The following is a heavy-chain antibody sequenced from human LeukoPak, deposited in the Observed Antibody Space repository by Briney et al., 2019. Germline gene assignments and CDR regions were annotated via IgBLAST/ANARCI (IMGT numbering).Heavy chain of an antibody. CDR2: IYYSGST. J-gene: IGHJ3*02. Sequence: SETLSLTCTVSGGSISSGGYYWSWIRQHPGKGLEWIGYIYYSGSTYYNPSLKSRVTISVDTSKNQFSLKLSSVTAADTAVYYCARDSSPLLAFDIWGQGTMVTVSS. CDR3: ARDSSPLLAFDI. CDR1: GGSISSGGYY. V-gene: IGHV4-31*03.